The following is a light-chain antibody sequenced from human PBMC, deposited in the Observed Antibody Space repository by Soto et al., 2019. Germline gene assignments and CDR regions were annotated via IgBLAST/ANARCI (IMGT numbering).Light chain of an antibody. V-gene: IGKV1-33*01. CDR1: QDINNY. Sequence: DIQMTQSPSSLSASVGDRVTITCQASQDINNYLNWYQQKSGKAPKLLIYDTSKLETGVPSRFSGSGSGTDFTFTISSLQPEDIATYYRQQYDNSLTFGGGTKVEIK. CDR3: QQYDNSLT. CDR2: DTS. J-gene: IGKJ4*01.